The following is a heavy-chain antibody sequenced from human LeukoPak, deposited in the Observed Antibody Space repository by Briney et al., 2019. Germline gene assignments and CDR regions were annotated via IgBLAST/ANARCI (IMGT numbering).Heavy chain of an antibody. CDR2: ISGSGSYI. CDR3: AKNGDRGAYYMAV. Sequence: GGSLRLSCAASGFTFSDYSMNWVRQTPRKGLEWVSCISGSGSYIYYADSVKGRFTISRDNSKNTLYLQMNSLRAEDTAIYYSAKNGDRGAYYMAVWGKGTTVTI. V-gene: IGHV3-21*04. CDR1: GFTFSDYS. J-gene: IGHJ6*03. D-gene: IGHD3-10*01.